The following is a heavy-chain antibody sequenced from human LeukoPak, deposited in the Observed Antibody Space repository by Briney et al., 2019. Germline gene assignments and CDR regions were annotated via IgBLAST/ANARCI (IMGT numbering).Heavy chain of an antibody. Sequence: GGSLRLSCAASGFSFSNYGFHWVSQTPGKGLEWVAVIWHDGSHAYYSDSVKGRFTISRDNAKNTVYLQMDSLRVEDTAIYYCAKDNDAYGDSYFDSWGQGALVTVSS. CDR1: GFSFSNYG. J-gene: IGHJ4*02. CDR3: AKDNDAYGDSYFDS. CDR2: IWHDGSHA. V-gene: IGHV3-33*06. D-gene: IGHD4-17*01.